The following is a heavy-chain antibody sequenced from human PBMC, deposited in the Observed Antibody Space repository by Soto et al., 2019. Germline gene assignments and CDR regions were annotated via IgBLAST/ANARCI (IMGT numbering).Heavy chain of an antibody. Sequence: GESLKISCKGSGYSFSDYWISWVRQMPGKGLEWVARIDPTDSNAIYSPAFQGHVTVSADKSISTTYLQWSSLKASDTAIYYCPRPIDSPTGYYYYALDVWGQGTPVTVSS. V-gene: IGHV5-10-1*01. CDR3: PRPIDSPTGYYYYALDV. J-gene: IGHJ6*02. CDR1: GYSFSDYW. D-gene: IGHD3-9*01. CDR2: IDPTDSNA.